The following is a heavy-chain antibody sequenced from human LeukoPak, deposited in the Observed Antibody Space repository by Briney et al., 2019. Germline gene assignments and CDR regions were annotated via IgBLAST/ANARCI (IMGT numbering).Heavy chain of an antibody. CDR2: INHSGST. D-gene: IGHD3-3*01. J-gene: IGHJ6*02. V-gene: IGHV4-34*01. CDR3: ARYYDFWGGYFPYYYYGMDV. Sequence: SETLSLTCAVYGGSFSGYYWSWIRQPPGKGLEWIGEINHSGSTNYNPSLKSRVTISVDTSKNQFSLKLSSVTAADTAVYYCARYYDFWGGYFPYYYYGMDVWGQGTTVTVSS. CDR1: GGSFSGYY.